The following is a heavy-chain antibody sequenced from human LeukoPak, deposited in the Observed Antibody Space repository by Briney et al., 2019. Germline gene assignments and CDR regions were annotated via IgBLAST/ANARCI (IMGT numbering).Heavy chain of an antibody. CDR3: ARDLGSGYVFFDY. J-gene: IGHJ4*02. CDR1: GFTFSSYR. D-gene: IGHD5-12*01. CDR2: ISSGSTYI. Sequence: GGSPRLSCAASGFTFSSYRTNWVRQAPGKGLEWVSSISSGSTYINYADSVKGRFTISRDNAKNSLYLQMNSLRAEDTAVYYCARDLGSGYVFFDYWGQGTLVTVSS. V-gene: IGHV3-21*01.